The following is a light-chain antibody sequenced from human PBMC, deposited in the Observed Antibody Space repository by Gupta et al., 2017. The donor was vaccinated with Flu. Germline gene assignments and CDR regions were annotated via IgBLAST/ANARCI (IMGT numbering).Light chain of an antibody. CDR3: QQSYSTPLT. CDR2: AAS. J-gene: IGKJ4*01. Sequence: GDRVTITCRASQSISSYVNWYQQKPGKAPKLLIYAASSLQSGVPSRFSRSGSGTDFTLTVSSLQPEDFATYYCQQSYSTPLTFGGGTKVEIK. V-gene: IGKV1-39*01. CDR1: QSISSY.